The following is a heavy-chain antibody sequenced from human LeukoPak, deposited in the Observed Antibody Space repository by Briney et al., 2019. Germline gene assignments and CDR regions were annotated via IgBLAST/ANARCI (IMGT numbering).Heavy chain of an antibody. CDR1: GYTFTSYD. CDR2: VNPNSGNT. J-gene: IGHJ6*02. D-gene: IGHD3-10*01. Sequence: ASVKVSCKASGYTFTSYDINWVRQATGQGLEWMGWVNPNSGNTRYAQKFQGRLTMTRNTSISTAYMELSSLRSEDTAVYYCVREVTMVRGVITFYHYNGMDVWGQGTAVTVSS. CDR3: VREVTMVRGVITFYHYNGMDV. V-gene: IGHV1-8*01.